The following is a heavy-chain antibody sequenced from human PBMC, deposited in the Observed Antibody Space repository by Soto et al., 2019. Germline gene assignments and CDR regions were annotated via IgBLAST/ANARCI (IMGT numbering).Heavy chain of an antibody. CDR2: IKSDGSET. J-gene: IGHJ4*02. D-gene: IGHD5-18*01. CDR3: ASLDTAAAPRGGY. CDR1: GFTFSAYW. Sequence: GGSLRLSFAASGFTFSAYWMSWVRQAPGKGLEWVTNIKSDGSETFYVASVRGRFTISRDNAKSPLYLQMNSLRAEDTAVYYCASLDTAAAPRGGYWGQGTLVTVSS. V-gene: IGHV3-7*03.